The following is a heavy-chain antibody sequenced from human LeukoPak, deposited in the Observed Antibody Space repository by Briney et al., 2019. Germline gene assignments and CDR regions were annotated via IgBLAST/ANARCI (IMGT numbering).Heavy chain of an antibody. CDR2: INWNGGST. CDR1: GFTFDDYG. Sequence: PGGSPRLSCAASGFTFDDYGMSWVRQAPGKGLEWVSGINWNGGSTGYADSVKGRFTISRDNAKNSLYLQMNSLRAEDTALYYCARELGGYDFWSGYYFDYWGQGTLVTVSS. D-gene: IGHD3-3*01. J-gene: IGHJ4*02. V-gene: IGHV3-20*04. CDR3: ARELGGYDFWSGYYFDY.